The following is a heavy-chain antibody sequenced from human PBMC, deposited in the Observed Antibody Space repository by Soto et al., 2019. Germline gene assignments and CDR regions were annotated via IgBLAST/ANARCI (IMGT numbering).Heavy chain of an antibody. D-gene: IGHD1-26*01. CDR1: GFTFSSYG. Sequence: QVQLVESGGGVVQPGRSLRLSCAASGFTFSSYGMHWVRQAPGKGLEWVAVISYDGSNKYYADSVKGRFTISRDNSKNTLYLQMNSLRAEDTAVYYCAKGQGPWELRSQAYWGQGTLVTVSS. J-gene: IGHJ4*02. CDR2: ISYDGSNK. CDR3: AKGQGPWELRSQAY. V-gene: IGHV3-30*18.